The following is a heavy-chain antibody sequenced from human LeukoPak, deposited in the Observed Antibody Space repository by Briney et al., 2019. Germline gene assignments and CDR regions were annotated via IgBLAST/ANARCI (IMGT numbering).Heavy chain of an antibody. V-gene: IGHV3-74*01. CDR2: INSDESDT. J-gene: IGHJ4*02. CDR3: ARHVSAWYYFDY. Sequence: PGGSLPVPRADFGFTFHSYLLHGLRQAPGKGLVWVSRINSDESDTNYAASVKGRFTISRDNARNTVYLQMNSLRAEDTAFDYCARHVSAWYYFDYWGQGTLVTVSS. CDR1: GFTFHSYL. D-gene: IGHD2-8*01.